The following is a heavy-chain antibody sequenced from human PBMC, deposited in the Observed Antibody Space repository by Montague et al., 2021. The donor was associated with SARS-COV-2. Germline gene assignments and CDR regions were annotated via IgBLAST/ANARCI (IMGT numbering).Heavy chain of an antibody. D-gene: IGHD6-19*01. CDR3: ARDIAGAGIFDY. Sequence: SEILSLTCTVSGGSISSSYYYWGWIRQRPGKGLEWIGRNSISGSTNYNPSLKSRVTISVDTSKNQFSLKLSSVTAADTAVYYCARDIAGAGIFDYWGQGTLVTVSS. V-gene: IGHV4-39*07. CDR2: NSISGST. J-gene: IGHJ4*02. CDR1: GGSISSSYYY.